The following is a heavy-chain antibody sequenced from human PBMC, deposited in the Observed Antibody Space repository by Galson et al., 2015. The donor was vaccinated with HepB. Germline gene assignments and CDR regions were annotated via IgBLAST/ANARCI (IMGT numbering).Heavy chain of an antibody. CDR2: ISYDGGNE. J-gene: IGHJ4*02. D-gene: IGHD6-19*01. V-gene: IGHV3-30*18. CDR3: VKEAWVVHHGGWY. Sequence: SLRLSCAASGFTFSNYGMHWVRQAPGKGLEWVAVISYDGGNEYYADSVKGRFTISRVNSKNTLYLQMNNLRTEDTAVYYCVKEAWVVHHGGWYWGQGTLVTVSS. CDR1: GFTFSNYG.